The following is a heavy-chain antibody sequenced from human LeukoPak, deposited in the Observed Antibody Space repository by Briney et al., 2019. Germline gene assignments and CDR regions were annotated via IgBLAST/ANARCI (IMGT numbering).Heavy chain of an antibody. J-gene: IGHJ4*02. V-gene: IGHV3-7*03. CDR3: ARDGYCTGGSCYADY. Sequence: PGGSLRLSCGASGFTFRSYWMSWVRQAPGKGLEWVASIKQDGYEKYYVDSVKGRFIISRDNAKNSLYVRMNSLRAEDTAIYYCARDGYCTGGSCYADYWGPGTLVTVSS. D-gene: IGHD2-15*01. CDR2: IKQDGYEK. CDR1: GFTFRSYW.